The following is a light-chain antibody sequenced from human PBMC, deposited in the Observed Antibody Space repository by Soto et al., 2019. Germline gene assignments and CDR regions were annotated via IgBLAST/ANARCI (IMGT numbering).Light chain of an antibody. CDR1: QSISNY. Sequence: DIQMTQSPSSLSASVGDRVTITCRASQSISNYLNCYQQKPGQAPKLLIYTTSTLQIGVPSRFSGSGSGRDFTLTITGLQPEDFAIYYCQESYSSLSVTFGQGTRLEIK. CDR3: QESYSSLSVT. J-gene: IGKJ5*01. CDR2: TTS. V-gene: IGKV1-39*01.